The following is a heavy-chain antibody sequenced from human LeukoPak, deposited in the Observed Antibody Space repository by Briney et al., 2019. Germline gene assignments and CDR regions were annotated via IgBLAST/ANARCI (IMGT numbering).Heavy chain of an antibody. V-gene: IGHV4-59*08. CDR1: GGSISSYY. CDR3: ARGPGIAAAKGAFDI. CDR2: IYYSGST. D-gene: IGHD6-13*01. J-gene: IGHJ3*02. Sequence: KPSETLSLTCTVSGGSISSYYWSWIRQPPGKGLEWIGYIYYSGSTNYNPSLKSRVTISVDTSKNQFSLKLSSVTAADTAVYYCARGPGIAAAKGAFDIWGQGTMVTVSS.